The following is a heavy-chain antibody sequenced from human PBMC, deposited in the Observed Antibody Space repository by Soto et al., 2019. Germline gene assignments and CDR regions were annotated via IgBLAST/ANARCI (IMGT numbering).Heavy chain of an antibody. Sequence: ASVKVSCNPSGYSFSDYFIQWVRQAPGQGLAWVAWINPKTAATNYAKKFQGRVSLTWDTSSTTAYMELTRPRPDDTAVYYCAKIKWGLNYYNGMDVCGEG. D-gene: IGHD1-26*01. J-gene: IGHJ6*02. CDR1: GYSFSDYF. CDR2: INPKTAAT. CDR3: AKIKWGLNYYNGMDV. V-gene: IGHV1-2*02.